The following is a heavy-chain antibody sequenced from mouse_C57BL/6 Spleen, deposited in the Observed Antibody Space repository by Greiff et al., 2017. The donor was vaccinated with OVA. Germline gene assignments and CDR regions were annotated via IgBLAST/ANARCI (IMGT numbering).Heavy chain of an antibody. V-gene: IGHV1-80*01. D-gene: IGHD2-12*01. J-gene: IGHJ1*03. CDR1: GYAFSSYW. CDR2: IYPGDGDT. Sequence: QVQLQQSGAELVKPGASVKISCKASGYAFSSYWMNWVKQRPGKGLEWIGQIYPGDGDTNYNGKFKGKATLTADKSSSTAYMQLSSLTSEDSAVYFCARLRRGDWYFDGWGTGTTVTVSS. CDR3: ARLRRGDWYFDG.